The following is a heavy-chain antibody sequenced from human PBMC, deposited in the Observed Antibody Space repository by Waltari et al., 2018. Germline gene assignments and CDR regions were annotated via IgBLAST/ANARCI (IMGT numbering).Heavy chain of an antibody. Sequence: EVQPVESGGGLIQPGGFLRLPCATYGLPVSSNSLSWVRQAPGKGLEWVSVIYSRGSTYYAGYVKGRFTISRDNSKNTLYLQMNSLGAEDTAGYYCARSRVAGGYYYYGMDVWGQGTTVTVSS. J-gene: IGHJ6*02. V-gene: IGHV3-53*01. D-gene: IGHD6-19*01. CDR2: IYSRGST. CDR1: GLPVSSNS. CDR3: ARSRVAGGYYYYGMDV.